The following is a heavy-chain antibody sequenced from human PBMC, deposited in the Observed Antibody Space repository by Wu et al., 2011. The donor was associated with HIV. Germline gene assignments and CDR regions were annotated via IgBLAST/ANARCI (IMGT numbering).Heavy chain of an antibody. Sequence: QVQLVQSGAEVKKPGASVKVSCKASGYTFTNYAIHWVRQAPGQGLEWMGWISAYNGDTYYIEKFRGRVTMTTDTSTSTAYMELRSLRSDDTAVYYCARGGRRNYMDVWGKGTTVSVSS. CDR1: GYTFTNYA. CDR3: ARGGRRNYMDV. J-gene: IGHJ6*03. V-gene: IGHV1-18*01. D-gene: IGHD1-26*01. CDR2: ISAYNGDT.